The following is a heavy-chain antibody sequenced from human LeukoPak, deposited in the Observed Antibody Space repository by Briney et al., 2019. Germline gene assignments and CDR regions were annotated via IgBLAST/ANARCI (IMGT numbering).Heavy chain of an antibody. J-gene: IGHJ6*02. CDR2: IKQEGSEK. V-gene: IGHV3-7*01. Sequence: VANIKQEGSEKYYVESGKGRFTISRDNAKNSLYLQMNSLRAEDTSVYYCARNPYYYYGMDVWGQGTTVTVSS. CDR3: ARNPYYYYGMDV.